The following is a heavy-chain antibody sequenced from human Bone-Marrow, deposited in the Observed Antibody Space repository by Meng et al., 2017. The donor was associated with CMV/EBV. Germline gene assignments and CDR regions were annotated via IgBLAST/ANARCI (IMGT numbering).Heavy chain of an antibody. J-gene: IGHJ5*02. CDR2: MSYDGTNK. Sequence: GESLKISCAASGFSFRSYTLHWVRQAPGKGLEWVALMSYDGTNKYYADSVKGRFTISRDTSKNTLYLQMNSLRAEDTAVYYCARYRDIVISQPGRWFDPWGQGTLVTVSS. CDR1: GFSFRSYT. CDR3: ARYRDIVISQPGRWFDP. D-gene: IGHD2-8*01. V-gene: IGHV3-30*04.